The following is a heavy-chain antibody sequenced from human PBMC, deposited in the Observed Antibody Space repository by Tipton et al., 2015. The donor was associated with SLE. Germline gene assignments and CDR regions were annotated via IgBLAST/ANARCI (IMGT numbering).Heavy chain of an antibody. CDR2: IKSKTDGGTT. Sequence: SLRLSCTASGFTFRSYTMTWVRQAPGKGLECVGRIKSKTDGGTTEYAEPVKGRFTISTDESKSTMYLQMNSLKTEDTAVYYCTTYYDFWSGYSDYWGQGTLVTVSS. CDR3: TTYYDFWSGYSDY. CDR1: GFTFRSYT. V-gene: IGHV3-15*01. J-gene: IGHJ4*02. D-gene: IGHD3-3*01.